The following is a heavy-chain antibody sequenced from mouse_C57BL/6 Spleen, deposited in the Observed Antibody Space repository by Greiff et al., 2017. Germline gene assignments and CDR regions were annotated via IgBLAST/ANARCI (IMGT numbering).Heavy chain of an antibody. CDR1: GYTFTDYY. CDR3: ARRRSYYGSSYWYCDV. J-gene: IGHJ1*03. D-gene: IGHD1-1*01. Sequence: EVQLQQSGPELVKPGASVKISCKASGYTFTDYYMNWVKQSHGKSLEWIGDINPNNGGTSYNQKFKGKATLTVDKSSSTAYMELRSLTSEDSAVYYCARRRSYYGSSYWYCDVWGTGTTVTVSS. CDR2: INPNNGGT. V-gene: IGHV1-26*01.